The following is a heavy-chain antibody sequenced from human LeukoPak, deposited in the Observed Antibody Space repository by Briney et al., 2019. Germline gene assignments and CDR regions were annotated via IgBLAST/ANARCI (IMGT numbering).Heavy chain of an antibody. V-gene: IGHV4-4*02. D-gene: IGHD6-6*01. Sequence: SGTLSLTCAVSGGSISSSNWWSWVRQPPGKGLEWIGEIYHSGSTNYNPSLKSRVTISVDKSKNQFSLKLSSVTAADTAVYYCAREEYSSPPGAFDIWGQGTMVTVSS. J-gene: IGHJ3*02. CDR2: IYHSGST. CDR3: AREEYSSPPGAFDI. CDR1: GGSISSSNW.